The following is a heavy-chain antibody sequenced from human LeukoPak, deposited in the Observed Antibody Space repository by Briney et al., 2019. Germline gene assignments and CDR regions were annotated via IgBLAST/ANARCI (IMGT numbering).Heavy chain of an antibody. CDR2: TYYSGST. J-gene: IGHJ4*02. CDR1: GGSISSSSYY. CDR3: ARHRDGSGSYYPPGAFDY. Sequence: NPSETLSLTCTVSGGSISSSSYYWGWTRQPPGKGLEWIGSTYYSGSTYYNPSLKSRVTISVDTSKNQFSLKLSSVTAADTAVYYCARHRDGSGSYYPPGAFDYWGQGTLVTVSS. D-gene: IGHD3-10*01. V-gene: IGHV4-39*01.